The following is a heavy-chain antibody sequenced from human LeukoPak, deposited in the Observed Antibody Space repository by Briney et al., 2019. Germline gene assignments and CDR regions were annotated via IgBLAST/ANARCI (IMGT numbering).Heavy chain of an antibody. CDR2: IYYSGST. CDR1: GGSISSYY. CDR3: ARDRRTGLGFDI. V-gene: IGHV4-59*01. J-gene: IGHJ3*02. Sequence: SETLSLTCTVSGGSISSYYWSWIRQPPGKGLEWIGYIYYSGSTNYNPSLKSRVTISVDTSKNQFSLKLSSVTAADTAVYYCARDRRTGLGFDIWGQGTMVTVSS.